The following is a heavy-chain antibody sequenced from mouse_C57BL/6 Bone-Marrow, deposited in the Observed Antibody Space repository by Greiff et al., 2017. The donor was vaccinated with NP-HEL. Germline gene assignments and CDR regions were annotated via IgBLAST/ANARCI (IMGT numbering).Heavy chain of an antibody. CDR3: ARVIWFDK. J-gene: IGHJ2*01. CDR2: IYPGDGDT. CDR1: GYAFSSSW. V-gene: IGHV1-82*01. Sequence: VQLQQSGPELVKPGASVKISCTASGYAFSSSWMNWVQQSPGKGLEWIGRIYPGDGDTNYNGKFKGKATLTANKSSSTAYMQLSSLTSEDYAVYCCARVIWFDKWGQGTTLTVTA.